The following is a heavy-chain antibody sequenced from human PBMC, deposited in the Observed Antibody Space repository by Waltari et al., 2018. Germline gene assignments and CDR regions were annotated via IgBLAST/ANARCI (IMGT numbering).Heavy chain of an antibody. CDR1: GYSISSGYY. CDR2: IYHSGST. CDR3: ARALRSGYDMDYYMDV. D-gene: IGHD3-3*01. Sequence: QVQLQESGPGLVKPSETLSLTCAVSGYSISSGYYWGWIRPPPGKGLEWIGSIYHSGSTYYNPSLKSRVTISVDTSKNQFSLKLSSVTAADTAVYYCARALRSGYDMDYYMDVWGKGTTVTVSS. J-gene: IGHJ6*03. V-gene: IGHV4-38-2*01.